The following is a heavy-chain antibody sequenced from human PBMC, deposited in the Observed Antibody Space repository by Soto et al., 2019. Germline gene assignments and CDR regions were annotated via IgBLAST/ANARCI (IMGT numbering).Heavy chain of an antibody. Sequence: GGSLRLSCAASGFTFSNAWMNWVRQAPGKGLEWVGRIKSKTDGGTTDYAAPVKGRFTISRDDSKNTLYLQMNSLKTEDTAVYYCTTTALRFLGYGMDVWGQGTTVTVSS. CDR3: TTTALRFLGYGMDV. CDR2: IKSKTDGGTT. D-gene: IGHD3-3*01. J-gene: IGHJ6*02. V-gene: IGHV3-15*07. CDR1: GFTFSNAW.